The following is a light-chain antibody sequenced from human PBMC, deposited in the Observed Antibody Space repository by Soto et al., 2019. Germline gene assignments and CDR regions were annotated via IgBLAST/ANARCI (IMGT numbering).Light chain of an antibody. CDR1: QSISTW. CDR2: KTS. V-gene: IGKV1-5*03. J-gene: IGKJ1*01. Sequence: EIRMTQSASTLSVSVGDRVTITWRASQSISTWLAWYQQKPGKAPKLLIYKTSTLESGVPSRFSGSVYGTDFNLTISGLQSEDFAVYYCQQYTNWPRPFGQGTKVDI. CDR3: QQYTNWPRP.